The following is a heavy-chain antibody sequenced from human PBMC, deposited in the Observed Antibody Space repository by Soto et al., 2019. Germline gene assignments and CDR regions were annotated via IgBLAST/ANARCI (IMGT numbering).Heavy chain of an antibody. CDR2: IYRSGTA. CDR1: GGSISDNNW. Sequence: QVQLQESGPGLVRPSGTLSLTCAVSGGSISDNNWWSWVRQPPGKGLEWIGEIYRSGTANYNPSLNSRVTISMDKSKNQISLHLYSVTAADSAVYYCARHIGVPGTRGFDYWGQGTLVTASS. D-gene: IGHD2-21*01. CDR3: ARHIGVPGTRGFDY. V-gene: IGHV4-4*02. J-gene: IGHJ4*02.